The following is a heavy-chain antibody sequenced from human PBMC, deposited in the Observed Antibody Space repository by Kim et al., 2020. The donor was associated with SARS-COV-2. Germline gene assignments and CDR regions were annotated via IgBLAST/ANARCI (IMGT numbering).Heavy chain of an antibody. J-gene: IGHJ4*02. D-gene: IGHD1-26*01. V-gene: IGHV4-31*03. CDR2: IYYSGST. Sequence: SETLSLTCTVSGGSISSGGYYWSWIRQHPGKGLEWIGYIYYSGSTYYNPSLKSRVTISVDTSKNQFSLKLSSVTAAGTAVYYCARDRGIVGATIFDYWGQGTLVTVSS. CDR1: GGSISSGGYY. CDR3: ARDRGIVGATIFDY.